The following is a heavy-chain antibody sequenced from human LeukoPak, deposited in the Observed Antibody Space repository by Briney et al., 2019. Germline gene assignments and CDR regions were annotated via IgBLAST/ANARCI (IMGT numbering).Heavy chain of an antibody. J-gene: IGHJ5*02. Sequence: GGSLRLSCAASGFTFSSYSMNWVRQAPGKGLEWVSSISSSSTYIYSADSVKGRFTISRDNAKNSLSLQMNSLRAEDTAVYYCARPLMYYYGSETYFWFDPWGQGTLVTVSS. CDR2: ISSSSTYI. CDR3: ARPLMYYYGSETYFWFDP. D-gene: IGHD3-10*01. CDR1: GFTFSSYS. V-gene: IGHV3-21*01.